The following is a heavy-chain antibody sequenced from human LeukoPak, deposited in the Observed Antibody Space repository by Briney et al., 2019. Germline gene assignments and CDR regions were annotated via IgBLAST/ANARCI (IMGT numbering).Heavy chain of an antibody. D-gene: IGHD3-10*01. V-gene: IGHV3-30*03. CDR3: ARDPYYYGSGSGGDY. CDR2: MSYDGTSK. CDR1: GFTFSSYA. J-gene: IGHJ4*02. Sequence: PGRSLRLSCAASGFTFSSYAMHWVRQAPGKGLEWVAAMSYDGTSKYYADSVKGRFTISRDNSKNSLYLQMNSLRAEDTAVYYCARDPYYYGSGSGGDYWGQGTLVTVSS.